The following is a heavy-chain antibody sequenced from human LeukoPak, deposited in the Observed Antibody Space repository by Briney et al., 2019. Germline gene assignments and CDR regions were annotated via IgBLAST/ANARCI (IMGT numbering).Heavy chain of an antibody. V-gene: IGHV4-4*07. Sequence: SETLSLTCTVSGGTINGYYWSWIRQPAGKGLEWIGRIYNSEGINYNPSLKSLVTMSIDTSKNQFPLNLNSVTAADTAVYYCARDRSSSYTRDWFDPWGQGALVTVSS. CDR3: ARDRSSSYTRDWFDP. CDR1: GGTINGYY. D-gene: IGHD6-13*01. J-gene: IGHJ5*02. CDR2: IYNSEGI.